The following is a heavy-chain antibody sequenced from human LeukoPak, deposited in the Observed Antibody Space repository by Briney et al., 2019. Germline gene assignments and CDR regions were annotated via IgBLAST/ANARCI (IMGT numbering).Heavy chain of an antibody. Sequence: ASVKVSCKASGYTFTSYDINWVRQATGQGLEWMGWMIPNSGDTGYAQKFQGRVTMTRNTSISTAYMELSSLTSEDTAVYYCARSPSSPGFDYWGQGTLVTVSS. D-gene: IGHD6-6*01. CDR2: MIPNSGDT. CDR1: GYTFTSYD. CDR3: ARSPSSPGFDY. V-gene: IGHV1-8*01. J-gene: IGHJ4*02.